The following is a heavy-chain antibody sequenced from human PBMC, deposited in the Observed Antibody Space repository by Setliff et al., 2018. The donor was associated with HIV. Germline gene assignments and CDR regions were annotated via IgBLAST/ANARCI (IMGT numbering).Heavy chain of an antibody. V-gene: IGHV3-15*01. J-gene: IGHJ4*02. CDR2: IKSKIDGETT. D-gene: IGHD1-26*01. Sequence: GGSLRLSCAGSGFTFSDAWITWVRQAPGKGLEWLGRIKSKIDGETTDYAAPVKGRFTISRDDSKNTVYLHMNSLKTEDTAVYYCIWSGSSGRFSWNNNWGQGTLVTVSS. CDR1: GFTFSDAW. CDR3: IWSGSSGRFSWNNN.